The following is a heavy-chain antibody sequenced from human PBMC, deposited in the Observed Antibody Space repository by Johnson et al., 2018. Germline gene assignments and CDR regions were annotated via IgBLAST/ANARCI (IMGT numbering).Heavy chain of an antibody. V-gene: IGHV3-9*01. J-gene: IGHJ3*02. CDR3: ARGVGGAFEI. D-gene: IGHD2-2*01. Sequence: VQLVQSGGGLVQPGRSLRLSCAASGFTFDDYAMHWVRQAPGKGLEWVSGLSWNSGSIGYADSVKGRFTISRDNAKNSLYLQMNSLRAEDTAVYYCARGVGGAFEIWGQGTMVTVSS. CDR2: LSWNSGSI. CDR1: GFTFDDYA.